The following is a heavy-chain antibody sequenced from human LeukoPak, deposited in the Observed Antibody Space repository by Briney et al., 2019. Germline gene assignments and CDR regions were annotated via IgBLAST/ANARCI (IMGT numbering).Heavy chain of an antibody. D-gene: IGHD2-2*01. CDR3: ARHGSTSHKDIDY. CDR2: IYYSGST. V-gene: IGHV4-39*01. CDR1: GGSISSSSYY. J-gene: IGHJ4*02. Sequence: ASETLSLTCTVSGGSISSSSYYWGWIRQPPGKGLEWIGSIYYSGSTYYNPSLKSRVTISVDMSKNQFSLKLSPVTAADTAVYYCARHGSTSHKDIDYWGQGTLVTVSS.